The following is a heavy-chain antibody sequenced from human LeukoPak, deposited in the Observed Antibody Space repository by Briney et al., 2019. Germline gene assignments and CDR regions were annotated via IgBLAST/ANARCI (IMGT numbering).Heavy chain of an antibody. V-gene: IGHV5-51*01. D-gene: IGHD5-24*01. Sequence: GLAVKFSCKGSGYGFTSYWIGWVRQMPRKGLEWMGMIYSGDSDTRYSPSFQGQVTISADKSTTPAYLQWRSLKPSDTALYFCVRRRDAYQDWFDSWGQGNLVAVSP. J-gene: IGHJ5*01. CDR1: GYGFTSYW. CDR2: IYSGDSDT. CDR3: VRRRDAYQDWFDS.